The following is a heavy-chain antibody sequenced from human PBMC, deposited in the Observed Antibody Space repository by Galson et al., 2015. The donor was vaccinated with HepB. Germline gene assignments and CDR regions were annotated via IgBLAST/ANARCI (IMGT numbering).Heavy chain of an antibody. CDR3: ARVNSGYVPFDY. Sequence: SLRLSCAASGFTFSRYSMNWVRQTPGKGLEWVSSISSSSSYIYYADSVKGRFTISRDNAKNSLYLQMNSLRAEDTAVYYCARVNSGYVPFDYWGQGTLVTVSS. CDR2: ISSSSSYI. V-gene: IGHV3-21*01. D-gene: IGHD5-12*01. J-gene: IGHJ4*02. CDR1: GFTFSRYS.